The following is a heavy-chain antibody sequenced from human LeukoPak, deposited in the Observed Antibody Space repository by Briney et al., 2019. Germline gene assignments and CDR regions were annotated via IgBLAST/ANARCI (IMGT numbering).Heavy chain of an antibody. CDR1: GYTFTSYD. V-gene: IGHV1-8*01. CDR3: ARSPNYYDSSGYYAFDI. J-gene: IGHJ3*02. CDR2: MNPNSGNT. D-gene: IGHD3-22*01. Sequence: ASVKVSCKASGYTFTSYDINWVRQATGQGLEWMGWMNPNSGNTGYAQKFQGRVTMTRNTSISTAYMELSSLRSEDTAMYYCARSPNYYDSSGYYAFDIWGQGTMVTVSS.